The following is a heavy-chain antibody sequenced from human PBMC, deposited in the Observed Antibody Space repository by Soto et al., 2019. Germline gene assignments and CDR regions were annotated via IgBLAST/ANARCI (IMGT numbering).Heavy chain of an antibody. CDR3: ARGTGTYYSYYFDY. V-gene: IGHV4-39*01. Sequence: QLQLQESGPGLVKPSETLSLTCTVSGGSISSSSYYWGWIRQPPGKGLEWIGSIYYSGSTYYNPSLKSRVTTSVDTSKNQFSLKLSSVTAADTAVYYCARGTGTYYSYYFDYWGQGTLVTVSS. D-gene: IGHD3-10*01. J-gene: IGHJ4*02. CDR1: GGSISSSSYY. CDR2: IYYSGST.